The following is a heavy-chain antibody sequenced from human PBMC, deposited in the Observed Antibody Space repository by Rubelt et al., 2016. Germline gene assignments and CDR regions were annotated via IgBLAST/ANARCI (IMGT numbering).Heavy chain of an antibody. CDR1: EYSFTKNP. V-gene: IGHV1-3*01. CDR3: AREDTTDRGWYEALDI. J-gene: IGHJ3*02. Sequence: QVQLVQSGAEVKKPGASVKVSCKASEYSFTKNPIHWVRQAPGQRLEWMGWINAGNGNPQYSQKFQGMVTITRDTAGRTAYMGLSSLRSEDTAVYYCAREDTTDRGWYEALDIWGQGTMVTVSS. CDR2: INAGNGNP. D-gene: IGHD6-19*01.